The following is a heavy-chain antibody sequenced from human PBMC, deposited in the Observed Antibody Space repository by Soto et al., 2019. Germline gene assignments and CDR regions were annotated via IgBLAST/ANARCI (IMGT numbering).Heavy chain of an antibody. CDR3: ARVSGFDYGDYDDYYGMDV. J-gene: IGHJ6*02. CDR2: IWYDGSNK. Sequence: GGSLRLSCAASGFTFSSYGMHWVRQAPGKGLEWVAVIWYDGSNKYYADSVKGRFTISRDNSKNTLYLQMNSLRAEDTAVYYCARVSGFDYGDYDDYYGMDVWGQGTTVTVSS. V-gene: IGHV3-33*01. D-gene: IGHD4-17*01. CDR1: GFTFSSYG.